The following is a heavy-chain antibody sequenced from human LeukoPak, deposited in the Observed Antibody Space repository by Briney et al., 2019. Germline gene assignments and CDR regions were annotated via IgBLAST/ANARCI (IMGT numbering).Heavy chain of an antibody. CDR2: IYSGGST. CDR3: ARDSAEGWGAFDI. J-gene: IGHJ3*02. V-gene: IGHV3-66*01. Sequence: GGSLRLSCAASGFTVSSNYMSWVRQAPGKGLEWVSVIYSGGSTYYADSVKGRFIISRDNSKNTLYLQMNSLRAEDTAVYYCARDSAEGWGAFDIWGQGTMVTVSS. D-gene: IGHD1-26*01. CDR1: GFTVSSNY.